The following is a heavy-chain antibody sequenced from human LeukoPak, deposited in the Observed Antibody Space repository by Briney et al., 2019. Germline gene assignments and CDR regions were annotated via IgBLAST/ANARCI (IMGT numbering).Heavy chain of an antibody. CDR2: ISGSGGST. CDR3: AKDREDAEYYFDY. J-gene: IGHJ4*02. V-gene: IGHV3-23*01. CDR1: GFTFSSYA. D-gene: IGHD2-2*01. Sequence: GGSLRLSCAASGFTFSSYAMSWVRQAPGKGLEWVSAISGSGGSTYYADSVKGRFTISRDNSKDTLYLQMNSLRAEDTAVYYCAKDREDAEYYFDYWGQGTLVTVSS.